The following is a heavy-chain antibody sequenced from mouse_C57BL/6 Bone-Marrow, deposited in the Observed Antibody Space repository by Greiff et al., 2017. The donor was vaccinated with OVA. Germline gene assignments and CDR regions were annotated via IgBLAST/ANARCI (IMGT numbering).Heavy chain of an antibody. Sequence: VQLQQSGPVLARPGASVKMSCKTSGYTFTSYWMHWVKQRPGQGLEWIGAIYPGNSDTSYNQKFKGKAKLTAVTSASTAYMELSSLTNEDSAVYYCTKDYGSLWYFDVWGTGTTVTVSS. J-gene: IGHJ1*03. V-gene: IGHV1-5*01. CDR2: IYPGNSDT. CDR1: GYTFTSYW. D-gene: IGHD1-1*01. CDR3: TKDYGSLWYFDV.